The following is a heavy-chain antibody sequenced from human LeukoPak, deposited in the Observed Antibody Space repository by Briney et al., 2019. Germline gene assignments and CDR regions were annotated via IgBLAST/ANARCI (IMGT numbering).Heavy chain of an antibody. CDR3: ARDSRWYNANYYYYYMDV. CDR2: ISSSSSYI. D-gene: IGHD1-1*01. Sequence: GGSLRLSCAASGFTFSSYEMNWVRQAPGKGLEWVSYISSSSSYIYYADSVKGRFTISRDNAKNSLYLQMNSLRAEDTAVYYCARDSRWYNANYYYYYMDVWGKGTTVTVSS. V-gene: IGHV3-21*05. CDR1: GFTFSSYE. J-gene: IGHJ6*03.